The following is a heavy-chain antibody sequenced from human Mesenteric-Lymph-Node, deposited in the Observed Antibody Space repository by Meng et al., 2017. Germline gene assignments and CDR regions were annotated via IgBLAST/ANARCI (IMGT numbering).Heavy chain of an antibody. D-gene: IGHD6-19*01. V-gene: IGHV3-33*01. Sequence: GESLKISCAASGFSFSRSGMHWVRQAPGKGLEWVAVIWYDGNNKHYVDSVKGRFTISRDNSKNSLYLQTNRLRGEDTGVYFCARSSGWYEIDHLGQGTLVTVSS. J-gene: IGHJ5*02. CDR1: GFSFSRSG. CDR2: IWYDGNNK. CDR3: ARSSGWYEIDH.